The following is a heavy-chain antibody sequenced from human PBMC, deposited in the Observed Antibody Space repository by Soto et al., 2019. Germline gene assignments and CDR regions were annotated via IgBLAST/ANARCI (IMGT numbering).Heavy chain of an antibody. CDR3: ARGVRQSVVVGL. CDR1: GGSFSGYY. CDR2: INHSGST. D-gene: IGHD2-21*01. V-gene: IGHV4-34*01. Sequence: PSETLSLTCAVCGGSFSGYYWSWIRQPPGKGLEWIGEINHSGSTNYNPSLKSRVTISVDTSKNQFSLKLSSVTAADTAVYYCARGVRQSVVVGLWGQGTLVTVSS. J-gene: IGHJ4*02.